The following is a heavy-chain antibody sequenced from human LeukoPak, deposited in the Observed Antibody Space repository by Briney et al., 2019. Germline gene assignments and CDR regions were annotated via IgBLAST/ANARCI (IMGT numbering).Heavy chain of an antibody. Sequence: GGSLRLSCVGSGFTFSNHALHWVRQFPGKRLEYVSAISNNGRSTHYTDSVKGRFTVSRDNFKETVYLQLGSLRPEDTALYYCARGLSGAPDYWGRGTLVTVSS. CDR1: GFTFSNHA. CDR2: ISNNGRST. V-gene: IGHV3-64*02. J-gene: IGHJ1*01. D-gene: IGHD3-10*01. CDR3: ARGLSGAPDY.